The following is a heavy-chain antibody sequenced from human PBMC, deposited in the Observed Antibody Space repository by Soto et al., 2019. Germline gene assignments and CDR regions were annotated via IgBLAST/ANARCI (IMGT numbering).Heavy chain of an antibody. CDR1: GFTFNKYW. Sequence: EVQLVESGGGLVQPGKALRLSCAASGFTFNKYWMHWVRQAPGKGPVWVSYISSDGTTTDYADSVKGRFTISRDNAKNTLYLQMDSLRVEDTAVYYCAIQDCTNDVCLEAAVTVGGALEYWGQGAQVTVSS. D-gene: IGHD2-8*01. CDR2: ISSDGTTT. CDR3: AIQDCTNDVCLEAAVTVGGALEY. J-gene: IGHJ4*02. V-gene: IGHV3-74*01.